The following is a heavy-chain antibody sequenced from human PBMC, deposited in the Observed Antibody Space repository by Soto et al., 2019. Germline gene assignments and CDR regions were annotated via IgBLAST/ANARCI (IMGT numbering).Heavy chain of an antibody. V-gene: IGHV1-2*02. Sequence: GASVKVSCKASGYIFTGYHIHWVRQAPGRGLEWMGWINPNSGDTEYAQNFQGRVTMTRDTSFNLVYMEMSGLMSDDTAVYYCARGARGTRGFDEMDIWGQGTTVTVS. CDR2: INPNSGDT. CDR1: GYIFTGYH. CDR3: ARGARGTRGFDEMDI. J-gene: IGHJ6*02. D-gene: IGHD3-9*01.